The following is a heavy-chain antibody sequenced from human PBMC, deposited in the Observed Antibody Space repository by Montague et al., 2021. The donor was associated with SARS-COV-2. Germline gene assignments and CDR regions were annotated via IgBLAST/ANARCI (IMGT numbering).Heavy chain of an antibody. CDR1: GFSLSTSGMC. V-gene: IGHV2-70*11. D-gene: IGHD1-7*01. J-gene: IGHJ4*02. Sequence: PALVKPTQTLTLTCTFSGFSLSTSGMCVSWIRQPPGKALEWLARXXWDDDKYYSTSLKTRLTISKDTSKNLVVLTMTNMDPVDTATYYCARETGTTVSLDYWGQGTLVTVSS. CDR3: ARETGTTVSLDY. CDR2: XXWDDDK.